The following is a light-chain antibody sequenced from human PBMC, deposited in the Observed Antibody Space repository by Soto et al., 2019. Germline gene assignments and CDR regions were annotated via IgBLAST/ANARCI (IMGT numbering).Light chain of an antibody. J-gene: IGKJ2*01. CDR2: GAS. Sequence: IVMTQSPVTLSVSPGERATLSCRASQSVSSKLAWYQQKPGQAPRLLIYGASTRATGIPARFSGSGSGTEFTLIISSLQSEDFAVYYCQQYNNWTQTFGQGTKLEIK. CDR3: QQYNNWTQT. CDR1: QSVSSK. V-gene: IGKV3-15*01.